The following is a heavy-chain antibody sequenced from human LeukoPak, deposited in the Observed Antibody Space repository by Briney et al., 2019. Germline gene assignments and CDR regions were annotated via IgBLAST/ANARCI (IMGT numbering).Heavy chain of an antibody. CDR3: AGGLMGPIFGVVTPYYFDY. V-gene: IGHV4-34*01. Sequence: PSETLSLTCAVYGGSFSGYYWRWIRQPPGKGLEWIGEINHSGSTNYNPSLKSRVTISVDTSKNQFSLKLSSVTAADTAVYYCAGGLMGPIFGVVTPYYFDYWGQGTLVTVSS. CDR1: GGSFSGYY. CDR2: INHSGST. D-gene: IGHD3-3*01. J-gene: IGHJ4*02.